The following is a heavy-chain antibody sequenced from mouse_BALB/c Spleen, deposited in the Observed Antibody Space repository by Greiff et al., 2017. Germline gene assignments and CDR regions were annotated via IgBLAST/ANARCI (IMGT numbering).Heavy chain of an antibody. Sequence: EVQLVESGAELVKPGASVKLSCTASGFNIKDTYMHWVKQRPEQGLEWIGRIDPANGNTKYDPKFQGKATITADTSSNTAYLQLSSLTSEDTAVYYCAREGDYGSLFDYWGQGTTLTVSS. D-gene: IGHD1-1*01. V-gene: IGHV14-3*02. CDR3: AREGDYGSLFDY. CDR2: IDPANGNT. J-gene: IGHJ2*01. CDR1: GFNIKDTY.